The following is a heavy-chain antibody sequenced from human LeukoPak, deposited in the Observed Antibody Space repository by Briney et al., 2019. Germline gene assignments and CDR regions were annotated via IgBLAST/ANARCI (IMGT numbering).Heavy chain of an antibody. V-gene: IGHV3-20*04. D-gene: IGHD3-3*01. CDR3: AKDPGYDFWSTYYFDY. CDR1: GFTFDDYG. J-gene: IGHJ4*02. Sequence: GGSLRLSCAASGFTFDDYGMSWVRQAPGKGLEWVSGINWNGGSTGYADSVKGRFTISRDNSKNSLYLQMNSLRTEDTALYYCAKDPGYDFWSTYYFDYWGQGTLVTVSS. CDR2: INWNGGST.